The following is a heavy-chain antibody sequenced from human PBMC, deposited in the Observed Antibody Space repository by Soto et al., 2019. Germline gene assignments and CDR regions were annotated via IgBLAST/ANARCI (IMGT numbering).Heavy chain of an antibody. CDR3: ARLPGPLVAVLYIYPLDGREAMSDVDV. V-gene: IGHV3-30-3*01. Sequence: QMQLVESGGGVVQPGGSLRLSCAASGFTFNYYPVHWVRQAPGKGLEWVAVVSFDGSNGYYADSVKGRFTISKDNSKNTLYLQMNSLRREDTAVYYCARLPGPLVAVLYIYPLDGREAMSDVDVWGQGTTVTVSS. CDR2: VSFDGSNG. CDR1: GFTFNYYP. J-gene: IGHJ6*02. D-gene: IGHD6-19*01.